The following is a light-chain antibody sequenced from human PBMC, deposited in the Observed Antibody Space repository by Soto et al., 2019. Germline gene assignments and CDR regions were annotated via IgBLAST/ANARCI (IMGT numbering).Light chain of an antibody. CDR3: QQRAYT. CDR2: AAS. Sequence: DIQMTQSPSSLSASVGDRVTITCRASQSISSYLNWYQQKPGKAPKLLIYAASSLQGGVPSRLSGSGSGTDFTLTISSLQPEDFATYYCQQRAYTFGQGTKVDIK. V-gene: IGKV1-39*01. J-gene: IGKJ2*01. CDR1: QSISSY.